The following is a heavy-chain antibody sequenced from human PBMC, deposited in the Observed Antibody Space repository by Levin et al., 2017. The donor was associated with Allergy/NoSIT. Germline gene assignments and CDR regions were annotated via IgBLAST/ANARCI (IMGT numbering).Heavy chain of an antibody. D-gene: IGHD3-10*01. CDR2: LYWSGAT. CDR1: GASITNTPYY. V-gene: IGHV4-39*01. Sequence: ESLKISCSVSGASITNTPYYWCFIRQPPGKGLEWIGSLYWSGATYYNPSLKSRLTMSVDPSTNHFSLRLSSVTAADTAVYYGARHRRGAIDNWGQGTLVTVSS. CDR3: ARHRRGAIDN. J-gene: IGHJ4*02.